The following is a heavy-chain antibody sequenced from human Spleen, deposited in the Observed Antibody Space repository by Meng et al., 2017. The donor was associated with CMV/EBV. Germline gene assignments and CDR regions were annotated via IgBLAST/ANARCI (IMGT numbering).Heavy chain of an antibody. J-gene: IGHJ4*02. CDR1: GFIFTNYA. CDR2: ISSSSSTI. D-gene: IGHD3-9*01. CDR3: ARDEYHDILTPLDY. Sequence: GESLKISCAASGFIFTNYALHWVRQAPGKGLEWVSYISSSSSTIYYADSVKGRFTISRDNAKNSLYLQMNSLRAEDTAVYYCARDEYHDILTPLDYWGQGTVVTVSS. V-gene: IGHV3-48*04.